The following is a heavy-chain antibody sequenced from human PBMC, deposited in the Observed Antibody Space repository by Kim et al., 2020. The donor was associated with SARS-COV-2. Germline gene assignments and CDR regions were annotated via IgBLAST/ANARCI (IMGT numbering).Heavy chain of an antibody. CDR3: AKSWVRTTGTAGFDP. D-gene: IGHD1-1*01. Sequence: GGSLRLSCAASGFTFSSYAMSWVRQAPGKGLEWVSAISGSGGSTYYADSVKGRFTISRDNSKNTLYLQMNSLRAEDTAVYYCAKSWVRTTGTAGFDPWGQGTLVTVSS. J-gene: IGHJ5*02. V-gene: IGHV3-23*01. CDR2: ISGSGGST. CDR1: GFTFSSYA.